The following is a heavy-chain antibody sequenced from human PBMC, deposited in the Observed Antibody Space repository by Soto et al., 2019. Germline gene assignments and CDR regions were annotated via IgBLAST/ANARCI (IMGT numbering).Heavy chain of an antibody. CDR3: ARERPDGARLDP. D-gene: IGHD6-6*01. Sequence: SETLSLTCAVSGGSISSGGYSWSWIRQPPGKGLEWIGYIYHSGSTFYNPSLKSRLTISVDTSKNQFSLKLSSVTAAATAVYYCARERPDGARLDPWGQGTLVTVSS. CDR2: IYHSGST. V-gene: IGHV4-30-2*05. J-gene: IGHJ5*02. CDR1: GGSISSGGYS.